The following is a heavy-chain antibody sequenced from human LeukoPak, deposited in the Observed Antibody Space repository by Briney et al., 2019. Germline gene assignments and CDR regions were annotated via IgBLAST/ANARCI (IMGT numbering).Heavy chain of an antibody. V-gene: IGHV3-21*01. CDR1: GFTFSSYS. Sequence: KPGGSLRLSCAASGFTFSSYSMNWVRQAPGKGLEWVSSISSSSSYIYYADSVKGRFTISRDNAKNSLYLQMNSLRAEGTAVYYCAREMGSDYGDDLGLDVWGQGTTVTVSS. D-gene: IGHD4-17*01. J-gene: IGHJ6*02. CDR2: ISSSSSYI. CDR3: AREMGSDYGDDLGLDV.